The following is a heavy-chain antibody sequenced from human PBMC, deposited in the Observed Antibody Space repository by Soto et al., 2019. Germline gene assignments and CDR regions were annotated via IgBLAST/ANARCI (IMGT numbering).Heavy chain of an antibody. D-gene: IGHD4-17*01. CDR3: ARVTYGGNPGFDY. CDR1: GFTFSSYM. CDR2: ISDNNNYI. Sequence: GGSLRLSCAASGFTFSSYMMNWVRQAPGKGLEWVSGISDNNNYIYYADSVKGRFTIFRDNAKNSLYLQMNSLRAEDTAVYYCARVTYGGNPGFDYWGQGTLVTVSS. V-gene: IGHV3-21*01. J-gene: IGHJ4*02.